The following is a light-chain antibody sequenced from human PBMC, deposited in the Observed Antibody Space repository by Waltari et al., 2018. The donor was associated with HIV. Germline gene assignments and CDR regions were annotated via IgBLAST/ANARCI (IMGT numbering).Light chain of an antibody. Sequence: EIILTQSPETLSVSLGDRAAIPCKYEESVFSSSNNVDYFAWYQHKPGHPPKLLFSRASTRASGVPARFTASGSRTDFTLTIDDLRADDVGFYFCQQYYSTPTFGRGTQL. J-gene: IGKJ5*01. CDR1: ESVFSSSNNVDY. V-gene: IGKV4-1*01. CDR2: RAS. CDR3: QQYYSTPT.